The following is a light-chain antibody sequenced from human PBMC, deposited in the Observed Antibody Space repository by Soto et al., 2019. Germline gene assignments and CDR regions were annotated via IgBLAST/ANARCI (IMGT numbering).Light chain of an antibody. CDR1: QSVSSTY. CDR3: QHYGSTPWS. J-gene: IGKJ1*01. V-gene: IGKV3-20*01. Sequence: EVVLTQSPGTLSLSPGERATLSCRASQSVSSTYLAWYQQRPGQAPRLLIYGASTMATDIPDRISGSGSGTDFTLTVSILEPEDFAVYYCQHYGSTPWSFGQGTKVEIK. CDR2: GAS.